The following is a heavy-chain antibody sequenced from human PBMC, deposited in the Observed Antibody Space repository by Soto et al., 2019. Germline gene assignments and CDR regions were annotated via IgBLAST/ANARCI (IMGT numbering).Heavy chain of an antibody. CDR3: ARDKYSSNRYHFDY. Sequence: PSETLSLTCTVSGDSIKNYYWSWIRQPAGKGLAWIGRIYSTGSTNYNPALRSRVTMSVDTSKKQLSLKLRSETAADTAVYYCARDKYSSNRYHFDYWGQGALVTVSS. CDR2: IYSTGST. J-gene: IGHJ4*02. V-gene: IGHV4-4*07. D-gene: IGHD6-13*01. CDR1: GDSIKNYY.